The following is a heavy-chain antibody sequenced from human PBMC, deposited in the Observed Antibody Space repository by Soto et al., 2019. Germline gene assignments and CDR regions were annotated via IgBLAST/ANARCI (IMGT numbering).Heavy chain of an antibody. CDR2: IYYSGST. D-gene: IGHD5-18*01. CDR3: ARQDTRHFYYFDY. CDR1: GGSISSSSYY. V-gene: IGHV4-39*01. J-gene: IGHJ4*02. Sequence: SETLSLTCTVSGGSISSSSYYWGWIRQPPGKGLEWIGSIYYSGSTYYNPSLKSRVTISVDTSKNQFSLKLSSVTAADTAVYYCARQDTRHFYYFDYWGQGTLVTVSS.